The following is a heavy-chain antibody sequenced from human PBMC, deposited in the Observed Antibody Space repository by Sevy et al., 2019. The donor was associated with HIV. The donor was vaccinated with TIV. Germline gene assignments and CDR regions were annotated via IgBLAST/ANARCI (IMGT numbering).Heavy chain of an antibody. CDR3: ARDQREGDCSGGSCYSDAFDI. J-gene: IGHJ3*02. CDR1: GFTFSSYS. Sequence: GGSLRLSCAASGFTFSSYSMNWVRQAPGKGLEWVSSISSSSNYIYYADSVKGRFTISRDNAKNSLYLQMNSLRAEDTAVYYWARDQREGDCSGGSCYSDAFDIWGQGTMVTVSS. V-gene: IGHV3-21*01. D-gene: IGHD2-15*01. CDR2: ISSSSNYI.